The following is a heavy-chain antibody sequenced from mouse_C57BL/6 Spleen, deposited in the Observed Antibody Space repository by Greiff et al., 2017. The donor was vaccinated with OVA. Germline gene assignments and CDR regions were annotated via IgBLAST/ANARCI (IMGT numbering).Heavy chain of an antibody. V-gene: IGHV1-81*01. CDR2: IYPRSGNT. CDR3: ARAGSSYDAMDY. D-gene: IGHD1-1*01. J-gene: IGHJ4*01. CDR1: GYTFTSYG. Sequence: QVQLKESGAELARPGASVKLSCKASGYTFTSYGISWVTQRTGQGLEWIGEIYPRSGNTYYNEKFKGKATLTADKSSSTAYMELRSLTSEDSAVYFCARAGSSYDAMDYWGQGTSVTVSS.